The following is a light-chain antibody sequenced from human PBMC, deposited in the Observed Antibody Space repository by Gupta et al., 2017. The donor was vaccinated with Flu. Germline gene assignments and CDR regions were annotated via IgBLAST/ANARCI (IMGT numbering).Light chain of an antibody. CDR2: EDN. J-gene: IGLJ3*02. V-gene: IGLV6-57*03. CDR3: QCYDGSLRGV. CDR1: SGNIDNNY. Sequence: FMQTQPHSLSDSPGKTVTIPCSHSSGNIDNNYVQWYQQRPGSAPTTIIYEDNQRPSGVPDRFSSSFYRSSSSASLTISGLRTEDGATYYGQCYDGSLRGVFGGGTKLTVL.